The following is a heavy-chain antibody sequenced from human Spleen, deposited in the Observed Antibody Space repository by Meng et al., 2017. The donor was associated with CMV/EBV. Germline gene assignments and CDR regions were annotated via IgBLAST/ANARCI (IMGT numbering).Heavy chain of an antibody. J-gene: IGHJ5*02. CDR2: ISGSSTVT. V-gene: IGHV3-21*04. CDR1: GFTFSSYS. D-gene: IGHD2-2*01. CDR3: ARHVPAAPP. Sequence: GGSLRLSCAASGFTFSSYSMSWIRQAPGKGLQWVSSISGSSTVTYYADSVKGRFTISRDNAKNSLYLQMNSLRAEDTAVYYCARHVPAAPPWGQGTLVTVSS.